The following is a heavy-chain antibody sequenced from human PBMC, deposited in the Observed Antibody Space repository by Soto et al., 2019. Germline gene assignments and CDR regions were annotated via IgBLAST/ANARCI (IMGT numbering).Heavy chain of an antibody. CDR1: GFTFSTYN. Sequence: EVQLVESGGGLVKPGGSLILSCAASGFTFSTYNMNWVRQAPGKWLEWVASISSTSVYMYYANSLKGRFPISRANAKSSLYLQGNSMRAEDTAVYSCARGWLSDPWMYLGQGTLVTFSS. CDR3: ARGWLSDPWMY. D-gene: IGHD5-12*01. V-gene: IGHV3-21*01. J-gene: IGHJ4*02. CDR2: ISSTSVYM.